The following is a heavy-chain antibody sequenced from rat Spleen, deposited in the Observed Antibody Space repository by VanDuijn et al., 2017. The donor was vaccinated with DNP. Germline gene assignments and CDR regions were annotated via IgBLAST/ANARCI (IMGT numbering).Heavy chain of an antibody. Sequence: EVQLVESGGDLVRPGRSLRLSCVASGFTFNNYWMTWIRQVPGKGLEWLASISSTGGSMYYPDSVKGRFTISRDNAKSSLYLQMNSLKSEDTATYYCARHGATTFDYWGQGVMVTVSS. V-gene: IGHV5-31*01. CDR1: GFTFNNYW. D-gene: IGHD1-10*01. J-gene: IGHJ2*01. CDR3: ARHGATTFDY. CDR2: ISSTGGSM.